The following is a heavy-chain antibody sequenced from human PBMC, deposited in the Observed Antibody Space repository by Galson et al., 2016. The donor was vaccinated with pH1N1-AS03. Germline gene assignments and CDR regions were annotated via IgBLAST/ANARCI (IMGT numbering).Heavy chain of an antibody. J-gene: IGHJ6*03. CDR3: ARGVGFGDSTPEGYYLDV. V-gene: IGHV1-8*01. Sequence: SVKVSCKASGYTFTSYDINWVRQATGQGLEWMGWMNPNSDNTGYAQKFQGRVTMTRNTSITTAYMELSSLKSEDTAIYYCARGVGFGDSTPEGYYLDVWGKGTTVTVSS. CDR1: GYTFTSYD. CDR2: MNPNSDNT. D-gene: IGHD3-10*01.